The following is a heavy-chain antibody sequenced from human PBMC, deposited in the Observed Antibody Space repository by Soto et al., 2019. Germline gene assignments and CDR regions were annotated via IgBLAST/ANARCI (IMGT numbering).Heavy chain of an antibody. CDR3: ARGEEAAGTRRYYYYGMDV. D-gene: IGHD6-13*01. J-gene: IGHJ6*02. Sequence: QVQLQQWGAGLLKPSETLSLTCAVYGGSFSGYYWSWICQPPGKGLEWSGEINNRGSTNYNPSLKSRVTISVETSKNQCCQTLSSVTAAYTDVYYCARGEEAAGTRRYYYYGMDVWGQGSTVT. V-gene: IGHV4-34*01. CDR1: GGSFSGYY. CDR2: INNRGST.